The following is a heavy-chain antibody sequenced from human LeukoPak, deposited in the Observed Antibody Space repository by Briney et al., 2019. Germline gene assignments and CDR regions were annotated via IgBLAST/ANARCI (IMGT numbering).Heavy chain of an antibody. CDR3: ARDPYSGSYGDYYYYFMDV. D-gene: IGHD1-26*01. V-gene: IGHV3-21*01. Sequence: GGSLRLSCAASGFTFSSYSMNWVRQAPGKGLEWVSSITSTSSYIYYADSVKGRFTISRDNAKNSLYLQMNSLRADDTAVYYCARDPYSGSYGDYYYYFMDVWGKGTTVTISS. CDR1: GFTFSSYS. CDR2: ITSTSSYI. J-gene: IGHJ6*03.